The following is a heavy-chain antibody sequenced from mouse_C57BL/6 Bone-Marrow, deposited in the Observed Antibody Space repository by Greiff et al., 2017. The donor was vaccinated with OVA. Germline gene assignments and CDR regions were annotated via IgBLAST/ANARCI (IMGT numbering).Heavy chain of an antibody. J-gene: IGHJ1*03. Sequence: QVQLQQPGAELVKPGASVKMSCKASGYTFTSYWITWVKQRPGQGLEWIGDIYPGSGSTNYNEKFKSKATLTVDTSSSTAYMQLSSLTSEDSAVYYCARWGYSNYLYWYFDVWGTGTTVTVSS. CDR3: ARWGYSNYLYWYFDV. CDR1: GYTFTSYW. CDR2: IYPGSGST. V-gene: IGHV1-55*01. D-gene: IGHD2-5*01.